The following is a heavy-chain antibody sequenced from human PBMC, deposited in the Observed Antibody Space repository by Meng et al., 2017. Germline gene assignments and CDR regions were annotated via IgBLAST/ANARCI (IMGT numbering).Heavy chain of an antibody. Sequence: RGQSGDEVRKPGASVKVSCKASGGTFSSYAISWVRPAPGQGLEWMGGIIPIFGTANYAQKFQGRVTITADESTSTAYMELSSLRSEDTAVYYCARDDYSNYLPFDYWGQGTLVTVSS. D-gene: IGHD4-11*01. J-gene: IGHJ4*02. CDR2: IIPIFGTA. CDR1: GGTFSSYA. CDR3: ARDDYSNYLPFDY. V-gene: IGHV1-69*01.